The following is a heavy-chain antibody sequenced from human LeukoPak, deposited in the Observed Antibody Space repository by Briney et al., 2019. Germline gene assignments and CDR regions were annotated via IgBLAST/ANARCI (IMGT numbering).Heavy chain of an antibody. CDR2: ISAGGDTT. CDR3: AKGRLTVVTPLFFDY. CDR1: GFTFSSYV. D-gene: IGHD4-23*01. Sequence: GGSLRLSCAASGFTFSSYVVSWVRQAPGKGLEWVSIISAGGDTTYYADSVKGRFTTSRDNSKHTLYLQMNSLRAEDTAVYYCAKGRLTVVTPLFFDYWGQGTLVTVSS. V-gene: IGHV3-23*01. J-gene: IGHJ4*02.